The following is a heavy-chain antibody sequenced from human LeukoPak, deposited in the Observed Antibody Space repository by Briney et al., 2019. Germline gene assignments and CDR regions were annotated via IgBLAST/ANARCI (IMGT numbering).Heavy chain of an antibody. D-gene: IGHD6-19*01. V-gene: IGHV4-39*07. CDR1: GGSISTNSYH. CDR2: IHYTGTT. J-gene: IGHJ4*02. CDR3: AVSTWGYRSGPPDY. Sequence: PSETLSLNCTVSGGSISTNSYHWGWIRQPPGKGLEWIGSIHYTGTTYYNPSLKGRVTTSIDTSKRQFSLKLSSVTAADTAVYYCAVSTWGYRSGPPDYWGQGTLVIVSS.